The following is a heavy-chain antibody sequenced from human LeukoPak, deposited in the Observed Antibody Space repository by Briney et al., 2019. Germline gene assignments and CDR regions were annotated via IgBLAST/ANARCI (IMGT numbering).Heavy chain of an antibody. CDR1: GGSISSSNW. CDR3: ARIMGRGYCSSTSCRGDWFDP. CDR2: IYHSGST. D-gene: IGHD2-2*01. Sequence: ASETLSLTCAVSGGSISSSNWWSWVRQPPGQGLEWIGEIYHSGSTNYSPSLKSRVTISVDKSKNQFSLKLSSVTAADTAVYYCARIMGRGYCSSTSCRGDWFDPWGQGTLVTVSS. J-gene: IGHJ5*02. V-gene: IGHV4-4*02.